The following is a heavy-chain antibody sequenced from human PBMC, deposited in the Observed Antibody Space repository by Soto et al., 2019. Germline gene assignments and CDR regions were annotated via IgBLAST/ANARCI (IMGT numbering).Heavy chain of an antibody. J-gene: IGHJ6*02. CDR2: ISYDGSNK. CDR1: GFTFSSYG. CDR3: AKDRRGATELGYYYYCMDV. V-gene: IGHV3-30*18. Sequence: QVQLVESGGGVVQPGRSLRLSCAASGFTFSSYGMHWVRQAPGKGLEWVAVISYDGSNKYYADSVKGRFTISRDNSKNTLYLKLNSLRAEDTDVYYCAKDRRGATELGYYYYCMDVWGQGTTVTVSS. D-gene: IGHD1-26*01.